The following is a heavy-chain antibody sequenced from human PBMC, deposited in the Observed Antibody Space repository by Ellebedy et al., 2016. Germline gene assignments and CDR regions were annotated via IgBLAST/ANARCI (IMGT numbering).Heavy chain of an antibody. CDR3: AREGRGPDYSGAYYFDY. Sequence: GESLKISXTTSGFTFGDYAMNWFRQAPGKGLEWVGFIRSKPYGGTAEYAASVIGRFTISRDDSKSIAYLQMNSLKTEDTAVYYCAREGRGPDYSGAYYFDYWGQGTPVTVSS. CDR2: IRSKPYGGTA. J-gene: IGHJ4*02. V-gene: IGHV3-49*03. D-gene: IGHD1-26*01. CDR1: GFTFGDYA.